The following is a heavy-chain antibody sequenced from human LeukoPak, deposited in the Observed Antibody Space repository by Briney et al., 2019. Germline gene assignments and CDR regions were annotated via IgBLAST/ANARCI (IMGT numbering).Heavy chain of an antibody. Sequence: GGSLRLSCAASEFSVGSNYMTWVRQAPGKGLEWVSAISGSGGSTYYADSVKGRFTISRDNSKNTLYPQMNSLRAEDTAVYYCAKGLYSGYTMDVWGKGTTVTISS. V-gene: IGHV3-23*01. D-gene: IGHD5-12*01. CDR1: EFSVGSNY. CDR2: ISGSGGST. CDR3: AKGLYSGYTMDV. J-gene: IGHJ6*03.